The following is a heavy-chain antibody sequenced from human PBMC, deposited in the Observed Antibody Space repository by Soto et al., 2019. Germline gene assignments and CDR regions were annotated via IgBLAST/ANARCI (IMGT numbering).Heavy chain of an antibody. Sequence: QVQLVQSGAEVKKPGASVKVSCKASGYTFSSYDINWVRQATGQGLEWMGWLNPNSGDTGYAQKFQGRVTLTRNTSINTAYIEXSXLXXDDTXXYXXXXSXXGWYLYWGQGTLVTVSS. CDR1: GYTFSSYD. J-gene: IGHJ4*02. V-gene: IGHV1-8*01. D-gene: IGHD6-19*01. CDR3: XXSXXGWYLY. CDR2: LNPNSGDT.